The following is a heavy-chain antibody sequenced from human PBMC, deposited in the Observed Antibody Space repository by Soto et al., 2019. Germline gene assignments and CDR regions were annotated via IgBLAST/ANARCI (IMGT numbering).Heavy chain of an antibody. V-gene: IGHV1-3*01. J-gene: IGHJ4*02. CDR1: GYTFTSYT. D-gene: IGHD3-3*01. CDR3: ARDVRFLEWLY. CDR2: INAGNGNT. Sequence: QVQLVQSGAEVKKPGASVKVSCKASGYTFTSYTMHWVRQAPGQRLEWMGWINAGNGNTKYSQKFQGRVTITRDTSASTAYMELSSLRSEDTAVYYCARDVRFLEWLYWGQGTLVTVSS.